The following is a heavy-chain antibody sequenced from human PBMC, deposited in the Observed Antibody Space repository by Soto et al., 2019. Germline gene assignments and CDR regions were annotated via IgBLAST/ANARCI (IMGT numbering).Heavy chain of an antibody. CDR2: ISGSGGST. J-gene: IGHJ5*02. CDR3: ARGGDYGSGLFDP. D-gene: IGHD3-10*01. CDR1: GFTFSRYA. V-gene: IGHV3-23*01. Sequence: EVQLLESGGGLVQPGGSLRLSCAASGFTFSRYAMSWVRQAPGKGLEWVSAISGSGGSTYYADSVKGRFTISRDNSKNTLYLHMISLRAEGTAVYYCARGGDYGSGLFDPWGQGTLVTVSS.